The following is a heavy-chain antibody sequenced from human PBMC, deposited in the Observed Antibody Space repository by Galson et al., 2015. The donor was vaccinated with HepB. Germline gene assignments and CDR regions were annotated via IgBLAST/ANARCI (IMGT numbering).Heavy chain of an antibody. J-gene: IGHJ5*02. CDR1: GLTFSGAA. D-gene: IGHD2-21*01. V-gene: IGHV3-73*01. CDR3: TSRVVAIPTGFDP. CDR2: IRSKPYGYAT. Sequence: SLRLSCAASGLTFSGAAIHWVRQAAGKGLEWVGRIRSKPYGYATAYGASVEGRFTFSRDDSKNTAYLQMDSLKTEDTAVYYCTSRVVAIPTGFDPWGQGTLVTVSS.